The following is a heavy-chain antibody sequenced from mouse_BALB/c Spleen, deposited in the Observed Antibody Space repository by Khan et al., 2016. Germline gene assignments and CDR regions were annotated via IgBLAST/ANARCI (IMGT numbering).Heavy chain of an antibody. V-gene: IGHV1-4*02. CDR1: GYTFISYT. D-gene: IGHD1-1*01. J-gene: IGHJ2*01. Sequence: QVQLQQSAAELARPGASVKMSCKASGYTFISYTIHWVKQRPGQGLEWIGYINPSSGYTEYNQNFKDKTTLTADKSSSTANLQLSSLTSEDSAVYYCSRGYFYGSSPRDYWGQGTTLTVSS. CDR2: INPSSGYT. CDR3: SRGYFYGSSPRDY.